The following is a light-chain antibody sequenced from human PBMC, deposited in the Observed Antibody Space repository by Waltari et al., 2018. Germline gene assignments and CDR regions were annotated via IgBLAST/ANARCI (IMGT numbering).Light chain of an antibody. CDR3: QGWGRSWDHPV. Sequence: SYDLTQAPSVSVSPGQTARITGGGDNIGSKNVHWYRKKQRQAQVLVINYDSNRPAGIPGRFAGAESGDNATLTISGVEAGDEADYYCQGWGRSWDHPVFGSGTKLTVL. J-gene: IGLJ6*01. CDR2: YDS. CDR1: NIGSKN. V-gene: IGLV3-21*01.